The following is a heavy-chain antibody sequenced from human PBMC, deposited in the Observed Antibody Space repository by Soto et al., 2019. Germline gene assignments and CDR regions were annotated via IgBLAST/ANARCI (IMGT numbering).Heavy chain of an antibody. J-gene: IGHJ6*02. D-gene: IGHD3-10*01. CDR3: ARVQHMVRGDNIKGSPVMHV. CDR1: GDSFHKFT. V-gene: IGHV1-69*13. CDR2: IIPIFGSV. Sequence: ASVKVSCKASGDSFHKFTISWVRQAPGQGLEWMGGIIPIFGSVDYAQRFQGRLTITADESTSTAYMELSSLRSEDTAVYYCARVQHMVRGDNIKGSPVMHVWGQGTTVTVSS.